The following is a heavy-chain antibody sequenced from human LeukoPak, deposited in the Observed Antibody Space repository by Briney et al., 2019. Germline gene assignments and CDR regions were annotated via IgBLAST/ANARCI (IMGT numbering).Heavy chain of an antibody. D-gene: IGHD7-27*01. J-gene: IGHJ4*02. Sequence: PGGSLRLSCAASGFTFSSYAMNWVRQAPGKGLEWLSHIDRSSGAINYADSVKGRFTISRDNAKNSLYLQMNSLRVEDTAIYYCARGHNWGFDYWGQGSLVTVSS. CDR3: ARGHNWGFDY. V-gene: IGHV3-48*01. CDR1: GFTFSSYA. CDR2: IDRSSGAI.